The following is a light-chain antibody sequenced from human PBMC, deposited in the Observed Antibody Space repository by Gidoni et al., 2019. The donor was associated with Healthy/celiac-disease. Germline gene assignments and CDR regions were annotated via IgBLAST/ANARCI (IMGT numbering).Light chain of an antibody. Sequence: DVQMTQSPSTLSASVGDRVTITCRASQSISSRLASYQPPPRKAPTLLSYKASSLASGVPSRFSGSGSVTECTLTTSSLQPDYFAPYYCPSGYTFGQGTKLEIK. J-gene: IGKJ2*01. CDR3: PSGYT. CDR1: QSISSR. V-gene: IGKV1-5*03. CDR2: KAS.